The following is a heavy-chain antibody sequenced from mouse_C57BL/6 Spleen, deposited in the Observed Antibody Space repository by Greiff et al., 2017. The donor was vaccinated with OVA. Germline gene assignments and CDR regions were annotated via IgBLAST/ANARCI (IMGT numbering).Heavy chain of an antibody. CDR2: IHPSDSDT. Sequence: QVQLKQPGAELVKPGASVKVSCKASGYTFTSYWMHWVKQRPGQGLEWIGRIHPSDSDTNYNQKFKGKATLTVDKSSSTAYMQLSSLTSEDSAVYYCAIYPPYYDYDLFDYWGQGTTLTVSS. CDR1: GYTFTSYW. D-gene: IGHD2-4*01. J-gene: IGHJ2*01. V-gene: IGHV1-74*01. CDR3: AIYPPYYDYDLFDY.